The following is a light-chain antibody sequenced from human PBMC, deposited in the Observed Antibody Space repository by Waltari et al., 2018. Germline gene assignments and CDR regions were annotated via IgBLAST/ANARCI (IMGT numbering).Light chain of an antibody. CDR1: QSVSSY. CDR2: DAS. CDR3: QQRSNWPPFT. V-gene: IGKV3-11*01. Sequence: EIVLTQSPATLSLSPGERATLSCRASQSVSSYLAWYQQKPGQAPRLLIYDASNRATGIPARFSCSVSGTDFTLTISSLEPEDFTVYSCQQRSNWPPFTFGPGTKVDIK. J-gene: IGKJ3*01.